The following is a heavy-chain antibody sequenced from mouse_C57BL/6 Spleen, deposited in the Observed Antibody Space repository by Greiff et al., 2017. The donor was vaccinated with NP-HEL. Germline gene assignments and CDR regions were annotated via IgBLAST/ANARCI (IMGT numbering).Heavy chain of an antibody. D-gene: IGHD2-4*01. Sequence: VQLQQSGAELVKPGASVKLSCTASGFNIKDYYMHWVKQRTEQGLEWIGRIDPEDGETKYAPNFQGKATITAETSSNTAYKQLSSLTSEDTAVYYCARGDDYDVFAYWGEGTRVTVSA. V-gene: IGHV14-2*01. J-gene: IGHJ3*01. CDR3: ARGDDYDVFAY. CDR2: IDPEDGET. CDR1: GFNIKDYY.